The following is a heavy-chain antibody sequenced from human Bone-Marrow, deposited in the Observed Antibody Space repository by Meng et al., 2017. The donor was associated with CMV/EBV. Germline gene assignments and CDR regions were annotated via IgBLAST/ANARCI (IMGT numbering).Heavy chain of an antibody. CDR2: IYSGGST. Sequence: GGSLRLSCAASGFTVSSNYMSWVRQAPGKGLEWVSVIYSGGSTYYADSVKGRFTISRDNSKNTLYLQMNSLRAEDTAVYYCARLRGYCSGGSCYGGYFQHWGQGTLVTVSS. CDR1: GFTVSSNY. V-gene: IGHV3-66*01. J-gene: IGHJ1*01. CDR3: ARLRGYCSGGSCYGGYFQH. D-gene: IGHD2-15*01.